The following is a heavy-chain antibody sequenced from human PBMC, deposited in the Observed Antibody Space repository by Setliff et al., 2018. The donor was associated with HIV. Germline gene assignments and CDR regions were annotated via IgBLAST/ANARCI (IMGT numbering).Heavy chain of an antibody. CDR1: GFRFSDYY. V-gene: IGHV3-11*04. D-gene: IGHD7-27*01. CDR2: ISSSGRTI. J-gene: IGHJ4*02. Sequence: GGSLRLSCAASGFRFSDYYMNWIRQAPGKGLEWISSISSSGRTIKYADSVKGRFTISRDNAKRSLYLQMNSLRVEDTAVYYCAKDRWGGKPYYFDYWGQGTLVTVSS. CDR3: AKDRWGGKPYYFDY.